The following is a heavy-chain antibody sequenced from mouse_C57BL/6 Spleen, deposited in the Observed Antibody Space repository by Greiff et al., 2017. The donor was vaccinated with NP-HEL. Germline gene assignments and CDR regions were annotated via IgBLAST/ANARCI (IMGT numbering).Heavy chain of an antibody. J-gene: IGHJ2*01. CDR3: ARNYDYDREYYFDY. D-gene: IGHD2-4*01. Sequence: DVQLQESGPGLVKPSQSLSLTCSVTGYSITSGYYWNWIRQFPGNKLEWMGYISYDGSNNYNPSLKNRISITRDTSKNQFFLKLNSVTTEDTATYYCARNYDYDREYYFDYWGQGTTLTVSS. CDR2: ISYDGSN. V-gene: IGHV3-6*01. CDR1: GYSITSGYY.